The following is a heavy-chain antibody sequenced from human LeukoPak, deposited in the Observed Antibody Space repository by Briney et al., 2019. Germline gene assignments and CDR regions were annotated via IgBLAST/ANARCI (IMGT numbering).Heavy chain of an antibody. CDR3: ARQVLFGSYYFDY. CDR2: IIPIFGTA. D-gene: IGHD3-16*01. CDR1: GYTFSTYS. J-gene: IGHJ4*02. V-gene: IGHV1-69*13. Sequence: GASVKVSCKTSGYTFSTYSITWVRQAPGQGLEWMGGIIPIFGTANYAQKFQGRVTIAADESTSTAYMELSSLRSEDTAVYYCARQVLFGSYYFDYWGQGTLVTVSS.